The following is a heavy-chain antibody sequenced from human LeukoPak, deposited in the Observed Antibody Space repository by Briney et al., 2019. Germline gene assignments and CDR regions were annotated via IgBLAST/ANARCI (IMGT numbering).Heavy chain of an antibody. CDR2: ISSRTSDT. Sequence: GGSLRLSCAASGFTFSGYYMSWIRQAPGKGLEWVSYISSRTSDTNYVDSVKGRFTISRDNAKNSLYLHMNSLRAEDTAVYYCTRVGSSGSVDYWGQGTLVTVSS. CDR3: TRVGSSGSVDY. CDR1: GFTFSGYY. V-gene: IGHV3-11*06. J-gene: IGHJ4*02. D-gene: IGHD1-1*01.